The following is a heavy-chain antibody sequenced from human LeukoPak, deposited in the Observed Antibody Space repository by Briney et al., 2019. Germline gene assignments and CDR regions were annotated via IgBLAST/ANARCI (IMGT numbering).Heavy chain of an antibody. CDR3: ARGDYGDYSALGV. Sequence: GGSLRLSCAASGFFFSSYGMHWVRQAPGKGLEWVAIIWYDGKNKYYADSVKGRFTISRDNSKNTLYLQMNSLRAEDTAVYCCARGDYGDYSALGVWGQGTTVIVSS. D-gene: IGHD4-17*01. V-gene: IGHV3-33*01. CDR1: GFFFSSYG. CDR2: IWYDGKNK. J-gene: IGHJ6*02.